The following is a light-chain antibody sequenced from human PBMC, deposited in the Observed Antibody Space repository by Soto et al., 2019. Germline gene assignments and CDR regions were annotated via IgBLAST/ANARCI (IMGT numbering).Light chain of an antibody. CDR2: LGS. Sequence: DIVMTQSPLSLGVTPGEPASISCRSSQSLLYSNGYNYLDWYLQKPGQSPQLLIYLGSNRASGVPDRFSGSGSGTDFTLKISRVEAEDVEVYYCKQALHSRTFAQGTNVAIK. CDR3: KQALHSRT. V-gene: IGKV2-28*01. CDR1: QSLLYSNGYNY. J-gene: IGKJ1*01.